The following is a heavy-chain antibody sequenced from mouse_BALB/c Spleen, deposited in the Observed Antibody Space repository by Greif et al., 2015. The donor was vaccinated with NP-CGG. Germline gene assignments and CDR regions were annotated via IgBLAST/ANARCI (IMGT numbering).Heavy chain of an antibody. CDR1: GYSITSGYS. J-gene: IGHJ2*01. D-gene: IGHD1-1*01. Sequence: VQLQQPGPDLVKPSQPLSLTCTVTGYSITSGYSWHWIRQFPGNKLEWMGYIHYSGSTNYNPSLKSRISTTRDTSKNQFFLQLNSVTTEDTATYYCAIFTTGGVFDYWGQGTTLTVSS. CDR3: AIFTTGGVFDY. CDR2: IHYSGST. V-gene: IGHV3-1*02.